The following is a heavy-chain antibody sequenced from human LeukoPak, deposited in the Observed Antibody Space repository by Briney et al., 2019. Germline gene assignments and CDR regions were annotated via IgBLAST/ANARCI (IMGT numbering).Heavy chain of an antibody. CDR2: TYYRSKWYN. CDR3: ASTLAYSSGQDAFDI. Sequence: SQTLSLTCAISGDSVSSNSAAWNWIRQSPSRGLEWLGRTYYRSKWYNDYAVSVKIRITINPDTSKNQFSLQLNSVTPEDTAVHYCASTLAYSSGQDAFDIWGQGTMVTVSS. D-gene: IGHD6-19*01. V-gene: IGHV6-1*01. CDR1: GDSVSSNSAA. J-gene: IGHJ3*02.